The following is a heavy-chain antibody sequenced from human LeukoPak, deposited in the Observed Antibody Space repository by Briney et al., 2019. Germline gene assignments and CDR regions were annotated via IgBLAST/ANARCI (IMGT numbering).Heavy chain of an antibody. CDR1: GLTFSSYA. CDR3: AKGHGSAALGMDV. J-gene: IGHJ6*02. CDR2: VGGSAEYT. Sequence: GGSLRLSCAASGLTFSSYAMTWIRQAPGKGLEWVSSVGGSAEYTYYADSVKGRFTISRDNSRNTLSLQMNSLRAEDTAVYYCAKGHGSAALGMDVWGQGTTVTVSS. V-gene: IGHV3-23*01. D-gene: IGHD3-10*01.